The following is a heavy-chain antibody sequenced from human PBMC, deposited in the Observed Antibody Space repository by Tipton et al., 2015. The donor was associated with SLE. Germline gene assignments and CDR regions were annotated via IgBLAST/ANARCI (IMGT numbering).Heavy chain of an antibody. CDR1: GGSFSGNY. D-gene: IGHD1-26*01. V-gene: IGHV4-34*01. CDR3: AKADGVVGGQVPYWYFDL. CDR2: INHSGST. J-gene: IGHJ2*01. Sequence: TLSLTCAVFGGSFSGNYWIWIRQPPGKGLEWIGEINHSGSTNYNPSLKSRVTISGDTSKNQFSLKLTSVTTADTAMYYCAKADGVVGGQVPYWYFDLWGRGTLVTVSS.